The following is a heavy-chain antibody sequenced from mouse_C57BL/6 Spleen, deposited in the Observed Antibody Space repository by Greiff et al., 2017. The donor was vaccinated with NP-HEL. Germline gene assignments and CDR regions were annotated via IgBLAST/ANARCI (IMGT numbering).Heavy chain of an antibody. Sequence: VQLQQSGPELVKPGASVKISCKASGYAFSSSWMNWVKQRPGKGLEWIGRIYPGDGDTNYNGKFKGKATLTADKSSSTAYMQLSSLTSEDSAVYFCERDGIYYGNYGPYYWGQGTTLTVSS. D-gene: IGHD2-1*01. V-gene: IGHV1-82*01. CDR3: ERDGIYYGNYGPYY. CDR1: GYAFSSSW. CDR2: IYPGDGDT. J-gene: IGHJ2*01.